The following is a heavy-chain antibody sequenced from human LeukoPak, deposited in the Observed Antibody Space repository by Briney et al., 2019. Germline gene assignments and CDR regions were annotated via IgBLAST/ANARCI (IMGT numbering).Heavy chain of an antibody. CDR1: GYSISSGYY. V-gene: IGHV4-38-2*01. CDR3: AGSKSVRPYPIDY. CDR2: IYHSGST. D-gene: IGHD1-1*01. J-gene: IGHJ4*02. Sequence: SDTLYLTCAVSGYSISSGYYWGWIRPPPGKGLEWIGSIYHSGSTYYNPSLKSRVTISVDTSKNQFSLKLSSVTAADTAVYYCAGSKSVRPYPIDYWGQGTLVTVSS.